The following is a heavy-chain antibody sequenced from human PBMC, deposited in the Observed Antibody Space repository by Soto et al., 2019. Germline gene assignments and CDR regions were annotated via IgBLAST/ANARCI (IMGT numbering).Heavy chain of an antibody. V-gene: IGHV3-23*01. Sequence: EVQLLESGGGLVQPGGSLRLSCAASGFTFSSYAMSWVRQAPGKELEWVSAISGSGGFTYYADSVKGRFTISRDNSKNTMYLQMNSLSAEDTAVYYCAKGRSTYYHDDTGDYWGQGTLVTVSS. CDR2: ISGSGGFT. D-gene: IGHD3-22*01. J-gene: IGHJ4*02. CDR1: GFTFSSYA. CDR3: AKGRSTYYHDDTGDY.